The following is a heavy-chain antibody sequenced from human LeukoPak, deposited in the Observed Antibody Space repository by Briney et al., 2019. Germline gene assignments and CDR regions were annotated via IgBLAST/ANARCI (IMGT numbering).Heavy chain of an antibody. D-gene: IGHD1-1*01. CDR2: INPAGSET. V-gene: IGHV3-7*03. Sequence: GGSLRLSCAASGFSFSAYWMTWVRQAPGTGLEWVANINPAGSETYYVDPVKGRFSISRDNAKNLVYLQMNSLRAEDTALYYCAKCPRDNCRGGFDYWGQGTLVTVSS. CDR3: AKCPRDNCRGGFDY. CDR1: GFSFSAYW. J-gene: IGHJ4*02.